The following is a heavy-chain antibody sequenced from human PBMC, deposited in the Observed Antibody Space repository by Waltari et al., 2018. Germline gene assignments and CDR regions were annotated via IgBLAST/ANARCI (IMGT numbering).Heavy chain of an antibody. D-gene: IGHD3-22*01. J-gene: IGHJ4*02. V-gene: IGHV3-21*01. CDR1: GFTFSSYS. CDR2: ISSSSYI. Sequence: EVQLVESGGGLVKPGGSLRLSCAASGFTFSSYSMNWVRQAPGKGLEWVSSISSSSYIYYADSVKGRFTISRDNAKNSLYLQMNSLRAEDTAVYYCAREGPRAYYDSSGYFDYWGQGTLVTVSS. CDR3: AREGPRAYYDSSGYFDY.